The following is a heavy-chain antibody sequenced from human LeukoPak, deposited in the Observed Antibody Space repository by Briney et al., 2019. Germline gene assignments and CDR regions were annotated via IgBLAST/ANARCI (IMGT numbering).Heavy chain of an antibody. Sequence: SETLSLTCTVSGGSISSHYWSWIRQPPGKGLEWIGYIYTSGSTNYNPSLKSRVTISVDTSKNQFSLKLSSVTAADTSVYYCARLTEYNWFDPWGQGTLVTVSS. CDR3: ARLTEYNWFDP. CDR1: GGSISSHY. CDR2: IYTSGST. V-gene: IGHV4-4*09. J-gene: IGHJ5*02.